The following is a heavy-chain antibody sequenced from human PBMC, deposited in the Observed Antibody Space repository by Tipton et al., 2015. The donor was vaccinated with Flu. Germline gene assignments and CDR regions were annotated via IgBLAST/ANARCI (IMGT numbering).Heavy chain of an antibody. CDR1: GFTFSSYW. CDR3: ADKAGYGSAIH. V-gene: IGHV3-7*03. D-gene: IGHD3-10*01. J-gene: IGHJ4*02. Sequence: SLRLSCVDSGFTFSSYWMSWVRQAPGEGLEWVANINQDATKKYYVASVKGRFTISRDNSKNTLYLQMNSLRAEDTAAYYCADKAGYGSAIHWGQGTLVTVSS. CDR2: INQDATKK.